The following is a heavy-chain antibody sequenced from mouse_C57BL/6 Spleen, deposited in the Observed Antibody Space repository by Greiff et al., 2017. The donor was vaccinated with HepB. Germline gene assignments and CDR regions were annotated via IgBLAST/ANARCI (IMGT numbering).Heavy chain of an antibody. V-gene: IGHV5-16*01. Sequence: EVMLVESEGGLVQPGSSMKLSCTASGFTFSDYYMAWVRQVPEKGLEWVANINYDGSSTYYLDSLKSRFIISRDNAKNILYLQMSSLKSEDTATYYCAREGLTTGYFDVWGTGTTVTVSS. CDR1: GFTFSDYY. CDR2: INYDGSST. D-gene: IGHD2-12*01. J-gene: IGHJ1*03. CDR3: AREGLTTGYFDV.